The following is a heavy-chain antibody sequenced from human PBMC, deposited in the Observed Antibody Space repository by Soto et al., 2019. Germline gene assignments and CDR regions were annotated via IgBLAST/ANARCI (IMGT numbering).Heavy chain of an antibody. J-gene: IGHJ6*03. V-gene: IGHV4-61*08. CDR1: GGSISSGDYC. D-gene: IGHD5-12*01. Sequence: SETLPLTWTVSGGSISSGDYCWSWIRTPPGKGLEWIGYIYYSGSTNYNPSLKSRVTISVDTSKNQFSLKLSSVTAADTAVYYCARQRGGYDFGYYYYYMDVWGKGTTVTVSS. CDR3: ARQRGGYDFGYYYYYMDV. CDR2: IYYSGST.